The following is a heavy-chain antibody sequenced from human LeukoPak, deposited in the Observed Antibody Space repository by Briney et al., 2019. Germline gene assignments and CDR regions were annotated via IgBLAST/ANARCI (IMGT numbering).Heavy chain of an antibody. V-gene: IGHV3-30*02. CDR2: IRFDGTKE. Sequence: GGSLRLSCAASGFTFSSYAMSWVRQAPGKGLEGVAFIRFDGTKEYYADSVKGRFTISRDNSRNTLFLQMNSLRAEDTAIYYCAKDNYYGDYEVTSIFGVDWGQGTLVTVSS. CDR1: GFTFSSYA. CDR3: AKDNYYGDYEVTSIFGVD. J-gene: IGHJ4*02. D-gene: IGHD4-17*01.